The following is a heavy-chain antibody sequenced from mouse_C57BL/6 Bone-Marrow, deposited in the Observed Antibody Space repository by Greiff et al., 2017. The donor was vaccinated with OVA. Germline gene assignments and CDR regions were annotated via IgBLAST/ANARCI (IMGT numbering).Heavy chain of an antibody. Sequence: EVQLQQSVAELVRPGASVKLSCTASGYNIKNTYMPWVKQRPEQCLEWIGRIAPANGNTKSPPKFHGKATITADTASNTAYLQLSSLTSEDTAIYYYAPYYCYDRFADWGQGTLVTVSA. CDR1: GYNIKNTY. CDR2: IAPANGNT. D-gene: IGHD2-9*01. CDR3: APYYCYDRFAD. V-gene: IGHV14-3*01. J-gene: IGHJ3*01.